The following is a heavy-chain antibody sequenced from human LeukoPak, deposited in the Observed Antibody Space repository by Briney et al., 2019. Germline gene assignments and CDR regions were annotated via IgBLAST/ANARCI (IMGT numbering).Heavy chain of an antibody. V-gene: IGHV1-46*01. D-gene: IGHD6-19*01. Sequence: ASVKVSCKASGYTFTIYYMHWVREAPGQGLEWMGIINPSGGSTSYAQKFQGRVTMTRDTSTSTDYMELSSLRSDDTAVYYCARSSSGWYGNYFDYWGQGTLVTVSS. CDR1: GYTFTIYY. CDR3: ARSSSGWYGNYFDY. CDR2: INPSGGST. J-gene: IGHJ4*02.